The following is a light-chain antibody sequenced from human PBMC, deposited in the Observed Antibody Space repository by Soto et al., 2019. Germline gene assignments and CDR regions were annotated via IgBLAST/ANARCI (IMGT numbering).Light chain of an antibody. CDR3: QQYDNSPQVT. CDR1: QSVRNSY. J-gene: IGKJ5*01. V-gene: IGKV3-20*01. CDR2: GAS. Sequence: EVVLTQSPGTLSLSPGERATLSCRASQSVRNSYFSWYQQKPGQAPRLLIFGASNRATGIPDRFSGSGSGTDFTLTISRLEPEDFAVYYCQQYDNSPQVTFGQGTRLEIK.